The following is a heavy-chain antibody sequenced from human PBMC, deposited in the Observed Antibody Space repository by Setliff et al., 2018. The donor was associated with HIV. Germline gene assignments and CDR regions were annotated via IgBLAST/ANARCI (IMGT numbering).Heavy chain of an antibody. Sequence: ASVKVSCKASGGSFSSFGINWVRQAPGQGLEWMGWISPYNGNTKYAQKFQGRVTMTTDTSASTAYMELRSLRSDDTAVYYCARDHGILTGYYTDHWGQGTLVTVSS. CDR2: ISPYNGNT. CDR1: GGSFSSFG. CDR3: ARDHGILTGYYTDH. J-gene: IGHJ4*02. V-gene: IGHV1-18*01. D-gene: IGHD3-9*01.